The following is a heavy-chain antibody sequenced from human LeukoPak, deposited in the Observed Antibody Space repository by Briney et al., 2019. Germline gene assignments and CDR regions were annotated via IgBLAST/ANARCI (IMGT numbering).Heavy chain of an antibody. J-gene: IGHJ4*02. CDR3: AKSGIAAATIDY. Sequence: GGSLRLSCSASGFTFSSYAMHWVRQAPGKGLEYVSAISSNGGSTYYADSVKGRFTVSRDNSENTLYLQMNSLRAEDTAVYYCAKSGIAAATIDYWGQGTLVTVSS. V-gene: IGHV3-64*04. D-gene: IGHD6-13*01. CDR2: ISSNGGST. CDR1: GFTFSSYA.